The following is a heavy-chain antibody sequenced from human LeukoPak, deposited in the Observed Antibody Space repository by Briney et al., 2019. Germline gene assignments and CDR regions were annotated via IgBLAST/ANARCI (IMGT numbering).Heavy chain of an antibody. CDR2: IRYDGSNK. CDR3: AKDLRQITMVRGALDY. V-gene: IGHV3-30*02. J-gene: IGHJ4*02. Sequence: PGGSLRLSCAASGFTFSSYVMHWVRQAPGKGLEWVAFIRYDGSNKYYADSVKGRFTISRDNSKNTLYLQMNSLRAEDTAVYYCAKDLRQITMVRGALDYWGQGTLVTVSS. D-gene: IGHD3-10*01. CDR1: GFTFSSYV.